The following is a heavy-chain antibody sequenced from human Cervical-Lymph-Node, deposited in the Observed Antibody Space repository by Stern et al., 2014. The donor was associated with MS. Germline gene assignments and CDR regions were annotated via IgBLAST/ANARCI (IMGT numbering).Heavy chain of an antibody. D-gene: IGHD3-22*01. V-gene: IGHV3-30*04. CDR2: ISYDGSYK. CDR1: GFTFSSFA. CDR3: ARDPITMKVVVKTPYFQR. Sequence: QVQLVQSGGGVVQPGRSLRLSCAASGFTFSSFAMHWVRQAPGKGLEWVALISYDGSYKYYADSVKGRFTISRDNSKNTLYLQMNSLRAEGTAVYYCARDPITMKVVVKTPYFQRWGQGTLVTVSS. J-gene: IGHJ1*01.